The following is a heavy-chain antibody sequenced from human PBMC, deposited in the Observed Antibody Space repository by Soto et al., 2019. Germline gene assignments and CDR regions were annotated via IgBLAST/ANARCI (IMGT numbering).Heavy chain of an antibody. CDR1: GGSFSGYY. Sequence: SETLSLTCAVYGGSFSGYYWSWIRQPPGKGLEWIGEINHSGSTNYNPSLKSRVTISVDTSKNQFSLKLSSVTAADTAVYYCARYCSGGSCYSFYYCYMDVWGKGTTVTVSS. D-gene: IGHD2-15*01. CDR2: INHSGST. CDR3: ARYCSGGSCYSFYYCYMDV. V-gene: IGHV4-34*01. J-gene: IGHJ6*03.